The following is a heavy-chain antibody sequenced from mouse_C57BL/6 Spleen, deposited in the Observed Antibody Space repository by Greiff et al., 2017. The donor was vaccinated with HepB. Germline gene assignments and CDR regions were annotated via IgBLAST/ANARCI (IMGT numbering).Heavy chain of an antibody. CDR3: ARSSPYLDDAPWFAY. CDR2: IYPGSGNT. V-gene: IGHV1-84*01. J-gene: IGHJ3*01. Sequence: QVQLKESGPELVKPGASVKISCKASGYTFTDYYINWVKQRPGQGLEWIGWIYPGSGNTKYNEKFKGKATLTVDTSSSTAYMQLSSLTSEDSAVYFCARSSPYLDDAPWFAYWGQGTLVTVSA. D-gene: IGHD2-3*01. CDR1: GYTFTDYY.